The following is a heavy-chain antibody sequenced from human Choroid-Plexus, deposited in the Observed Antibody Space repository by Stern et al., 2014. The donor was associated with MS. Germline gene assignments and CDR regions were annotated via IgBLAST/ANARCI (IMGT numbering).Heavy chain of an antibody. CDR3: AIDQRGITIFGVVTDYYYLGMDV. D-gene: IGHD3-3*01. CDR2: INPNTGGT. Sequence: VQLVESGAEVKKPGASVKVSCKTSGYIFTGYYIHWVRQAPGQGLGWMAWINPNTGGTKYAQKFQGRVTMSRDTSISTAYVELSSLTSDDTAVYYCAIDQRGITIFGVVTDYYYLGMDVWGQGTTVTVSS. V-gene: IGHV1-2*02. CDR1: GYIFTGYY. J-gene: IGHJ6*02.